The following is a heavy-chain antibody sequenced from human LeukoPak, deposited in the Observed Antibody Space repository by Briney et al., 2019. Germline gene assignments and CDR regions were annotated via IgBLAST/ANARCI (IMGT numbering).Heavy chain of an antibody. Sequence: PSETLSLTCTVSGGSISSSSYYWGWIRQPPGKGLEWIGSIYYSGSTYYNPSLKSRVTISVDTSKNQFSLKLSSVTAADTAVYYCARGRVFYYVWGSYRAQGYLNHWGQGTLVTVSS. J-gene: IGHJ5*02. CDR2: IYYSGST. CDR3: ARGRVFYYVWGSYRAQGYLNH. CDR1: GGSISSSSYY. V-gene: IGHV4-39*07. D-gene: IGHD3-16*01.